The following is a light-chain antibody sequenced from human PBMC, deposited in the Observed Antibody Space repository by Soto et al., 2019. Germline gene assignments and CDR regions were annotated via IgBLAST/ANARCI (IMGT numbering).Light chain of an antibody. Sequence: EIVMTQSPAALYVSPLERATLACRASQSVRSNLAWYQQKPGQAPRLIMYDASTRATCIAARFSGSGSRTECTLTTSSLQSEDVAIYYCPQGNKWPLTFGGGTKVEIK. V-gene: IGKV3-15*01. CDR2: DAS. J-gene: IGKJ4*01. CDR1: QSVRSN. CDR3: PQGNKWPLT.